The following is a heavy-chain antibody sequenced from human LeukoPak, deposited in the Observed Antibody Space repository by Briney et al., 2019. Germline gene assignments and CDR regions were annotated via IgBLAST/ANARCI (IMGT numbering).Heavy chain of an antibody. V-gene: IGHV3-23*01. D-gene: IGHD3-22*01. CDR3: AKSDYYDSRRYFDY. CDR1: GFTFSSYA. CDR2: ISGSGGST. Sequence: GGSLRLSCAASGFTFSSYAMSWVRQAPGKGLEWVSAISGSGGSTYYADSVKGRFTISRDNSKNTLYLQMSSLRAEDTAVYYCAKSDYYDSRRYFDYWGQGTLVTVSS. J-gene: IGHJ4*02.